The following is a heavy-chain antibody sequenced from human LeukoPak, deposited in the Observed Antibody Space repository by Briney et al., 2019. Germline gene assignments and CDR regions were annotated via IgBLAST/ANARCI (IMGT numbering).Heavy chain of an antibody. CDR1: GGSFSSYY. Sequence: SETLSLTCTVSGGSFSSYYWSWIRQPPGKGLEWIGYIYYSGSTNYNPSLKSRVTISVDTSKNQFSLKLSSVTAADTAVYYCARLPRGYSSPYFEYWGQGTLVTVSS. V-gene: IGHV4-59*01. D-gene: IGHD5-18*01. J-gene: IGHJ4*02. CDR2: IYYSGST. CDR3: ARLPRGYSSPYFEY.